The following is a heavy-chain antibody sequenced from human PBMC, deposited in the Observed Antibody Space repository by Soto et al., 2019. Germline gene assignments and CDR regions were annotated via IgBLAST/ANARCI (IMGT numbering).Heavy chain of an antibody. CDR3: ASRYDSSGQRPFDY. Sequence: GGSLRLSCAASGFTFSSYALHWVRQAPGKGLEWVAVISYDGGSKYYADSVKGRFTISRDNSKNTLYLQMNSLRAEDTAVYYCASRYDSSGQRPFDYWGQGTLVTVSS. D-gene: IGHD3-22*01. V-gene: IGHV3-30-3*01. CDR1: GFTFSSYA. CDR2: ISYDGGSK. J-gene: IGHJ4*02.